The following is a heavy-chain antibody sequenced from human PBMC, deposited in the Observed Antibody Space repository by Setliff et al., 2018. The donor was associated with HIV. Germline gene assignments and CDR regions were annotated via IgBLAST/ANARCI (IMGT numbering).Heavy chain of an antibody. Sequence: SETLSLTCAVSGYSISSGYYWGWIRQPPGKGLEWIGSIYHSGSTYYNPSLKSRVTISVDTSKNQSSLKLSSVTAADTAVYYCARDPFEYYYDSSGREAYMDVWGKGTTVTVSS. D-gene: IGHD3-22*01. CDR1: GYSISSGYY. V-gene: IGHV4-38-2*02. J-gene: IGHJ6*03. CDR3: ARDPFEYYYDSSGREAYMDV. CDR2: IYHSGST.